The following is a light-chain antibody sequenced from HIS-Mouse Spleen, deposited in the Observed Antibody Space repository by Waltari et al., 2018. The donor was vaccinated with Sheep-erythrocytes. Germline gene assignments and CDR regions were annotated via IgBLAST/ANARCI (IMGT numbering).Light chain of an antibody. Sequence: QSALTQPRSVSGSPGQSVTFSCTGTSSYVGGYNYVSWYQQHPGKAPKLMIYDVSKRPSGVPDRFSGSKSGNTASLTISGLQAEDEADYYCCSYAGSYNHVFATGTKVTVL. V-gene: IGLV2-11*01. CDR2: DVS. J-gene: IGLJ1*01. CDR1: SSYVGGYNY. CDR3: CSYAGSYNHV.